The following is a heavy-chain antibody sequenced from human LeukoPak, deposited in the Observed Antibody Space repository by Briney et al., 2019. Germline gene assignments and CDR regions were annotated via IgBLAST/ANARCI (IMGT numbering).Heavy chain of an antibody. CDR1: GFSFSVYA. CDR2: ISRSSGTM. J-gene: IGHJ4*02. Sequence: GGSLRLSCAASGFSFSVYAMNWVRQAPGKGLEWISYISRSSGTMYYADSVKGRFTISRDNAKNSLYLQMNSLSAEDTAVYYCARDGDGSFDYWGQGALVTVSS. V-gene: IGHV3-48*04. CDR3: ARDGDGSFDY.